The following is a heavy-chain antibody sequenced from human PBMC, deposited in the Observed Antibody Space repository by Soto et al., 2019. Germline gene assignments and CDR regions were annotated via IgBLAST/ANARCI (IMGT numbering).Heavy chain of an antibody. CDR2: MNPNSGNT. D-gene: IGHD6-19*01. CDR1: GYTFTSYD. V-gene: IGHV1-8*01. J-gene: IGHJ4*02. Sequence: ASVKVSCKASGYTFTSYDINWVRQATGQGLGWMGWMNPNSGNTGYAQKFQGRVTMTRNTSISTAYMELSSLRSEDTAVYYCARGKRAAVAGRIFDYWGQGTLVTVSS. CDR3: ARGKRAAVAGRIFDY.